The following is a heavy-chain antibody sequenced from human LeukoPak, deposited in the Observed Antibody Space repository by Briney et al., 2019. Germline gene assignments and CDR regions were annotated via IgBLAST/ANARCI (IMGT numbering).Heavy chain of an antibody. CDR2: ISFAGDIY. Sequence: GRSLRLSCAASGFTFTSYAMHWVRQAPGKGLEWVAVISFAGDIYYYADSVKGRFTISRDNSKNTLYLQMNSLRAEDTAVYYCARDRALSSGWPHDAFDIWGQGTMVTVSS. CDR1: GFTFTSYA. CDR3: ARDRALSSGWPHDAFDI. J-gene: IGHJ3*02. V-gene: IGHV3-30*04. D-gene: IGHD6-19*01.